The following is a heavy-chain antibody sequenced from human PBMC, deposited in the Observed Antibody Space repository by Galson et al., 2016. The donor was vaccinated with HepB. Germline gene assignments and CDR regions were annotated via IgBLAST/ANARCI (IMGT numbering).Heavy chain of an antibody. V-gene: IGHV3-48*02. CDR3: VREYYGRLEQ. CDR2: ISNTSPTT. CDR1: GFSLSHYG. Sequence: SLRLSCAASGFSLSHYGMTWVRLAPGRGLEWISFISNTSPTTYYADSVRGRFTTSRDNAKNSLYLEMNSLRDEDTAVYFCVREYYGRLEQRGQGTLVTVSS. D-gene: IGHD2-21*01. J-gene: IGHJ4*02.